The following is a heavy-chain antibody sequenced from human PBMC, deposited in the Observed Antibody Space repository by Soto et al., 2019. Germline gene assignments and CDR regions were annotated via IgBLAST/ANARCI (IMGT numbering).Heavy chain of an antibody. D-gene: IGHD6-13*01. J-gene: IGHJ4*02. CDR2: ISGSGGST. CDR1: GFTFSSHA. Sequence: EVQLLESGGGLVQPGGSLRLSCAASGFTFSSHAMSWVRQAPGKGLEWVSAISGSGGSTYNADSVKGRFTISRDNSKNTLYLQMNSLRAEDTAVYYCAKSAGKQLVPDYWGQGTLVTVSS. CDR3: AKSAGKQLVPDY. V-gene: IGHV3-23*01.